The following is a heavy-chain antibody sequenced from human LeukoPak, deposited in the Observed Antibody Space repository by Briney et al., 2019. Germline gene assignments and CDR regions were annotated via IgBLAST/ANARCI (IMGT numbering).Heavy chain of an antibody. CDR2: IKQDGSEK. CDR3: TRDES. Sequence: GGSLRLSCAASGFTFSWYWMSWVRQAPGKGLEWVANIKQDGSEKYYVDSVKGRFIISRDNAKNSLYLQMNSLRAEDTAVYYCTRDESWGQETLVTVSS. CDR1: GFTFSWYW. V-gene: IGHV3-7*01. J-gene: IGHJ5*02.